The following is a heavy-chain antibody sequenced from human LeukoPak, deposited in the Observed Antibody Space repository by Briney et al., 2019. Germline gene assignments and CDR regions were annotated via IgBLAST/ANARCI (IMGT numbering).Heavy chain of an antibody. CDR2: IYSGGST. D-gene: IGHD3-22*01. V-gene: IGHV3-53*01. Sequence: PGGSLRLSCAASEFTVSVNYMSWVRQAPGKGLEWVSFIYSGGSTYYADSVKGRFTISRDNAKNSLYLQMNSLRAEDTAVYYCARDGGDSSGYYSIPFDYWGQGTLVTVSS. CDR1: EFTVSVNY. CDR3: ARDGGDSSGYYSIPFDY. J-gene: IGHJ4*02.